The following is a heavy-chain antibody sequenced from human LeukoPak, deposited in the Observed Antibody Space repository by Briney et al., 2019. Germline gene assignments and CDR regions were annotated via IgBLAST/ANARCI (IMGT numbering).Heavy chain of an antibody. D-gene: IGHD4-23*01. CDR2: ISSSSYI. J-gene: IGHJ4*02. CDR1: GFTFSSYS. CDR3: ARDRGLVYGNDFDY. V-gene: IGHV3-21*01. Sequence: TGGSLTLSCAASGFTFSSYSMNWVRQAPGKGLEWVSSISSSSYIYYADSVKGRFTISRDNAKNSLYLQMNSLRAEDTAVYYCARDRGLVYGNDFDYWGQGTLVTVSS.